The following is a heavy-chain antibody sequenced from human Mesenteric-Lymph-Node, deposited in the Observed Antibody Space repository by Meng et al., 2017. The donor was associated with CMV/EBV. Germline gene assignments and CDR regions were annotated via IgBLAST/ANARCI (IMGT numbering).Heavy chain of an antibody. CDR2: IGGSGGST. V-gene: IGHV3-23*01. CDR3: AKAGGVEPYYYSYYGMDV. D-gene: IGHD3-16*01. Sequence: GGSLRLSCAASGFTFSSYGMHWVRQAPGKGLEWVSVIGGSGGSTYYADSVKGRFTISRDNSKNTLYLQMNSLRAEDTAVYYCAKAGGVEPYYYSYYGMDVWGQGTTVTVSS. J-gene: IGHJ6*02. CDR1: GFTFSSYG.